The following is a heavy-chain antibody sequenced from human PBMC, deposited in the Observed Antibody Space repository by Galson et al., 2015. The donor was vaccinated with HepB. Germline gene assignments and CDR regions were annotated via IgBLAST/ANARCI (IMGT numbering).Heavy chain of an antibody. CDR2: MNPNSGNT. Sequence: SVKVSCKASGYTFTSYDINWVRQATGQRLEWMGWMNPNSGNTGYAQKFQGRVTMTRNTSISTAYMELSSLRSEDTAVYYCTRVPAAQRRWFDPWGQGTLVSVSS. D-gene: IGHD2-2*01. CDR1: GYTFTSYD. J-gene: IGHJ5*02. V-gene: IGHV1-8*01. CDR3: TRVPAAQRRWFDP.